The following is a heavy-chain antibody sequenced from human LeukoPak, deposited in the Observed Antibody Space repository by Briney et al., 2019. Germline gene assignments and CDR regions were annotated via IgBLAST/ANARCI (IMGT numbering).Heavy chain of an antibody. CDR2: IIPIFGTA. J-gene: IGHJ5*02. CDR3: ARDGGVDGVVVTES. CDR1: GYTFTGYY. V-gene: IGHV1-69*13. Sequence: ASVKVSCKASGYTFTGYYMHWVRQAPGQGLEWMGGIIPIFGTANYAQKFQGRVTITADESTSTAYMELSSLRSEDTAVYYCARDGGVDGVVVTESWGQGTLVTVSS. D-gene: IGHD3-22*01.